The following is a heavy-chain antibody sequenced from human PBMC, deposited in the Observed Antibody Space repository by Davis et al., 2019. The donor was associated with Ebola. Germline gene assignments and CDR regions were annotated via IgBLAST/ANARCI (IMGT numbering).Heavy chain of an antibody. CDR2: INPNSVGT. Sequence: SVQVSCKASGYTFTGHYMHWVRQAPGQGLEWMGWINPNSVGTNYAQKFQGWVTMTRDTSISTAYMELSRLRSDDTAVYYCARGGYYGSGSYYYYYGMDVWGQGTTVTVSS. CDR3: ARGGYYGSGSYYYYYGMDV. D-gene: IGHD3-10*01. V-gene: IGHV1-2*04. CDR1: GYTFTGHY. J-gene: IGHJ6*02.